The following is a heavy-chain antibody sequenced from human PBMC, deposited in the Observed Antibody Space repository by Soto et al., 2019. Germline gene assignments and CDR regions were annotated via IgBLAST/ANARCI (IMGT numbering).Heavy chain of an antibody. J-gene: IGHJ6*02. V-gene: IGHV5-51*01. CDR2: IYPGDSDT. D-gene: IGHD6-13*01. CDR3: ARHHGSPGSYFGLDV. Sequence: GESLKISCKGSGYSFTSYWINWVRQMPVKGLEWMGIIYPGDSDTRYSPSFRGQVTISADKSIDTAYLQWRSLKASDTAVYYCARHHGSPGSYFGLDVWGQGTTVTVS. CDR1: GYSFTSYW.